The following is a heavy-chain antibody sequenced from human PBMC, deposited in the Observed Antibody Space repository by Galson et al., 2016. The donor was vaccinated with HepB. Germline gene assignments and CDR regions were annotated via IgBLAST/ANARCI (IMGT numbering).Heavy chain of an antibody. CDR1: GYTFTSYT. D-gene: IGHD6-6*01. CDR3: AREPPAARKDLDY. Sequence: SVKVSCKASGYTFTSYTMHWVRQAPGQRLEWMGWINVGNGNTRISQKFRGRVTLTRDTSASTAYMELGSLSTEDTAVYYCAREPPAARKDLDYWGQGTLVTVSS. V-gene: IGHV1-3*01. CDR2: INVGNGNT. J-gene: IGHJ4*02.